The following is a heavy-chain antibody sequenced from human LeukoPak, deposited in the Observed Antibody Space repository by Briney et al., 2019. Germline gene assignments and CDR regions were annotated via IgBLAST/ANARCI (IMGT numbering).Heavy chain of an antibody. Sequence: GASVKVSCKASGYTFTSYGISWVRQAPGQGLEWMGWISAYNGNTNYAQKFQGRVTMTRDTSTSTVYMELSSLRSEDTAVYYCARQIEGYDDGSDYQGLDYWGQGTLVTVSS. D-gene: IGHD3-22*01. V-gene: IGHV1-18*01. CDR1: GYTFTSYG. CDR3: ARQIEGYDDGSDYQGLDY. J-gene: IGHJ4*02. CDR2: ISAYNGNT.